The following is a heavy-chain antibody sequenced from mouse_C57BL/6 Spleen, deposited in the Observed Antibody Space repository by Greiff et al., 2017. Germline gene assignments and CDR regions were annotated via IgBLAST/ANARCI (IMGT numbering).Heavy chain of an antibody. CDR1: GYTFTSYG. Sequence: VQLQQSGAELARPGASVKLSCKASGYTFTSYGISWVKQRTGQGLGWIGEIYPRSGNTYSNGKFKGKATLTAGKSSSTAYMALRRLTSEDSAVYFCARGPQGLSYVGWYIDVWGTGTTVTVSS. J-gene: IGHJ1*03. D-gene: IGHD1-1*01. CDR3: ARGPQGLSYVGWYIDV. V-gene: IGHV1-81*01. CDR2: IYPRSGNT.